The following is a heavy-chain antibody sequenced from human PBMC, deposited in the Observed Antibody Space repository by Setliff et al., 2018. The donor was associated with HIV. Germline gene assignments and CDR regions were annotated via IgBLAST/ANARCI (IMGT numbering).Heavy chain of an antibody. Sequence: GESLKISCVTSGFSFSRHTMMWVRQAPGKGLEWVSSITSNLRYIYADSVKGRFTISRDNTRNSLYLQMNSLRAEDTALYYCAKGDSFVYSYVYPDYWGQGTLVTVSS. CDR2: ITSNLRYI. CDR1: GFSFSRHT. V-gene: IGHV3-21*01. J-gene: IGHJ4*02. CDR3: AKGDSFVYSYVYPDY. D-gene: IGHD3-22*01.